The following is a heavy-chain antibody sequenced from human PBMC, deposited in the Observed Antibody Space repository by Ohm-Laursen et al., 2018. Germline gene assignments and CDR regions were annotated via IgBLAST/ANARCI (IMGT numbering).Heavy chain of an antibody. V-gene: IGHV4-59*01. D-gene: IGHD7-27*01. Sequence: SETLSLTCTVSGGSISSFYWSWIRQPPGKGLEWIGYIYSTGTTNYNPSLKSRVTISADTSKNQFSLKLSSVTAADTAVYYCARRMTGDDAFDIWGQGTMVTVSS. CDR3: ARRMTGDDAFDI. CDR2: IYSTGTT. CDR1: GGSISSFY. J-gene: IGHJ3*02.